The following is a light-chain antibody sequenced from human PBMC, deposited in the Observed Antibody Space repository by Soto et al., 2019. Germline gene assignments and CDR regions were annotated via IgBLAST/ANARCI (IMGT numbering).Light chain of an antibody. V-gene: IGKV1-33*01. J-gene: IGKJ5*01. CDR1: QDISNY. CDR3: QQYASLPPIT. CDR2: DAS. Sequence: DIQMTQSPSSLSASVGDRVTITCQASQDISNYLNWYQQKPGKAPKLLIYDASNLETGVPSRFSGSGSGTDFTFTISSLQPEDIATYSCQQYASLPPITFGQGTRLEIK.